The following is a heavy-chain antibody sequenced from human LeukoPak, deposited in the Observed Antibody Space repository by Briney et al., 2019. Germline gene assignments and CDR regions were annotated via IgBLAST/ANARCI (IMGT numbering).Heavy chain of an antibody. CDR1: GYTFTGYY. J-gene: IGHJ6*01. V-gene: IGHV1-2*04. Sequence: GASVKVSCKASGYTFTGYYMHWVRQAPGQGLEWMGWINPNSGGTNYAQKFQGWVTMTRDTSISTAYMELSRLRSDDTAVYYCARAVSSSGYYSYYGMDVWXQGTTVTVSS. CDR3: ARAVSSSGYYSYYGMDV. CDR2: INPNSGGT. D-gene: IGHD3-22*01.